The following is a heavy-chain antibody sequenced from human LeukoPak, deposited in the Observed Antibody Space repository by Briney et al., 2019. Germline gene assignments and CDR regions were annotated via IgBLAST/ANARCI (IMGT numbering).Heavy chain of an antibody. Sequence: SETLSLTCTVSGGSISSYYWSWIRQPPGKGLERIGYIYYSGSTNYNPSLKSRVTISVDTSKNQFSLKLSSVTAADTAVYYCASTRLYYYDSSGYGDAFDIWGQGTMVTVSS. V-gene: IGHV4-59*08. CDR2: IYYSGST. D-gene: IGHD3-22*01. J-gene: IGHJ3*02. CDR3: ASTRLYYYDSSGYGDAFDI. CDR1: GGSISSYY.